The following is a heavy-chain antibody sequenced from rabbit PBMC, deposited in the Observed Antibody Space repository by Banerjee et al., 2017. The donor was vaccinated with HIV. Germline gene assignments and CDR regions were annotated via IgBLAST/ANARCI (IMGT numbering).Heavy chain of an antibody. Sequence: LEESGGDLVKPGASLTLTCTASGIDFSSYYDMCWVRQAPGKGLEWIACINTSSGNTVYASWAKGRFTISKTSSTTVTLQMTSLTAADTATYLCAGSLVDNANLWGPGTLVTVS. CDR1: GIDFSSYYD. D-gene: IGHD1-1*01. J-gene: IGHJ4*01. CDR2: INTSSGNT. V-gene: IGHV1S40*01. CDR3: AGSLVDNANL.